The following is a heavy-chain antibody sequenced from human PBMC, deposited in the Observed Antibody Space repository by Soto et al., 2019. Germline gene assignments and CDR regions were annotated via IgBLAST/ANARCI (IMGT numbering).Heavy chain of an antibody. D-gene: IGHD3-10*01. CDR3: ARVRVRGGPNFDY. V-gene: IGHV4-34*01. J-gene: IGHJ4*02. CDR2: INHSGST. Sequence: SETLSLTCAVYGGSFSGYYWSWIRQPPGKGLEWIGEINHSGSTNYNPSLKSRVTISVDTSKNQFSLKLSSVTAADTAVYYCARVRVRGGPNFDYWGQGTLVTVSS. CDR1: GGSFSGYY.